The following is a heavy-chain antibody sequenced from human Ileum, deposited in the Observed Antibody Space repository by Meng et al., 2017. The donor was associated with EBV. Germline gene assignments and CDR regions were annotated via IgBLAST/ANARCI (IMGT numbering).Heavy chain of an antibody. V-gene: IGHV4-4*02. CDR1: GGSISSSNW. D-gene: IGHD1-14*01. J-gene: IGHJ4*02. CDR3: ARDPTGGEDHQRV. Sequence: LQEPGPGLVKPSGTLSLTGTVSGGSISSSNWRSWVRQPPGKGLEWIGKIYHSGITIYNPSLKSRVTMSVDNSKNQFSLKLNSMTAADTAVYYCARDPTGGEDHQRVWGQGTLVTVSS. CDR2: IYHSGIT.